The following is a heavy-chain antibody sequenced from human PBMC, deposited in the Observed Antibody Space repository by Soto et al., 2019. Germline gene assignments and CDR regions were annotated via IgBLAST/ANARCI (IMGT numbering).Heavy chain of an antibody. CDR2: IIPILGIA. CDR1: GGTFSSYT. CDR3: ARDRVTMVRGVIIGAFQH. V-gene: IGHV1-69*08. D-gene: IGHD3-10*01. J-gene: IGHJ1*01. Sequence: QVQLVQSGAEVKKPGSSVKVSCKASGGTFSSYTISWVRQAPGQGLEWMGRIIPILGIANYEQKFQGRVTITADKSTSTAYMELSSLRFDDTAVYYCARDRVTMVRGVIIGAFQHWGQGTLVTVSS.